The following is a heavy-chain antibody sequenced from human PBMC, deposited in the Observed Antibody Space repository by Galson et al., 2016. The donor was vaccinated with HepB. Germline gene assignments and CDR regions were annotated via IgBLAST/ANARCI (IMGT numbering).Heavy chain of an antibody. CDR1: GYTFTRYG. CDR2: ISAYNGHT. J-gene: IGHJ4*02. V-gene: IGHV1-18*01. D-gene: IGHD1-26*01. CDR3: ARGSWEFPSNFDQ. Sequence: SCKASGYTFTRYGVTLVRQAPGHGPEWMGWISAYNGHTKYPQKLQGRVTITTHTSTSTAYMLLKSLRSDDTAVYYCARGSWEFPSNFDQWGQGTLVTVSS.